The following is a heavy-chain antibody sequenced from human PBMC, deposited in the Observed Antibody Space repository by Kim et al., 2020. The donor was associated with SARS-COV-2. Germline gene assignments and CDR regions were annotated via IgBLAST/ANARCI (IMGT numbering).Heavy chain of an antibody. CDR3: ARLVSGSYFRANY. CDR1: GGSFSGYY. V-gene: IGHV4-34*01. J-gene: IGHJ4*02. CDR2: INHSGST. D-gene: IGHD1-26*01. Sequence: SETLSLTCAVYGGSFSGYYWSWIRQPPGKGLEWIGEINHSGSTNYNPSLKSRVTISVDTSKNQFSLKLSSVTAADTAVYYCARLVSGSYFRANYWGQGTLVTVSS.